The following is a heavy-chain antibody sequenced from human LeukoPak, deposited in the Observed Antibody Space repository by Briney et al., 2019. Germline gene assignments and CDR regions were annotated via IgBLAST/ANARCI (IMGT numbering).Heavy chain of an antibody. V-gene: IGHV4-39*01. CDR3: ASPGYSGYDGYFDY. Sequence: PSETLSLTYTVSGGSISSSSHYWGWIRQPPGKGLEWIGSIYYSGSTYYNPSLKSRVTISVDTSKNQFSLRLSSVTAADTAVYYCASPGYSGYDGYFDYWGQGTLVTVSS. J-gene: IGHJ4*02. CDR2: IYYSGST. CDR1: GGSISSSSHY. D-gene: IGHD5-12*01.